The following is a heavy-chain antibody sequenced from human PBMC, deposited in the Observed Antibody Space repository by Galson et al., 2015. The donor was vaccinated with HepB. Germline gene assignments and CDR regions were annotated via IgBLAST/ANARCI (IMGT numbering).Heavy chain of an antibody. V-gene: IGHV1-18*01. Sequence: SVKVSCKASGYTFTSYGISWVRQAPGQGLEWMGWISAYNGNTNYAQKLQGRVTMTTDTSTSTAYMELRSLRSEDTAVYYCARGRRIRYYYYYYMDVWGKGTTVTVSS. D-gene: IGHD5-18*01. CDR1: GYTFTSYG. CDR2: ISAYNGNT. CDR3: ARGRRIRYYYYYYMDV. J-gene: IGHJ6*03.